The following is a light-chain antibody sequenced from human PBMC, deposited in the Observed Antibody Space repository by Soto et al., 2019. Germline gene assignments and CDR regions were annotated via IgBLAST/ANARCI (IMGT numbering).Light chain of an antibody. CDR3: SSYTSSSAYV. V-gene: IGLV2-14*01. J-gene: IGLJ1*01. CDR2: EVG. Sequence: QSTLTQPASVSGSPGQSINISCTGSNSDVGGYNYVSWYQQHPGKAIKLMIYEVGNRPSGVSNRFSGSKSGNTASLTISGLQAEDEADYSCSSYTSSSAYVFGTGTKVTGL. CDR1: NSDVGGYNY.